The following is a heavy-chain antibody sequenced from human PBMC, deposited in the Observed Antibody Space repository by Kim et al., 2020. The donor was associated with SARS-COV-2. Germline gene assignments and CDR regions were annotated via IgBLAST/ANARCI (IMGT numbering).Heavy chain of an antibody. CDR2: IFYTGPT. V-gene: IGHV4-31*11. CDR3: ARLRPPANCFDH. Sequence: SETLSLTCAVSGDSVTSNYYYWSWLRQHPGQGLDWNGEIFYTGPTYYTPYIPVPVTVSLANSQYTLSLRVASVAAAAAYFCSTARLRPPANCFDHWGQGT. CDR1: GDSVTSNYYY. J-gene: IGHJ4*02.